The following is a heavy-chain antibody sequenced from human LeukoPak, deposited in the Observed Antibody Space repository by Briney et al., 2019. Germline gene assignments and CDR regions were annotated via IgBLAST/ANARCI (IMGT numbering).Heavy chain of an antibody. J-gene: IGHJ4*02. CDR2: IYHSGST. D-gene: IGHD2-15*01. CDR3: ARGIVVVVPYYYFDY. CDR1: GYSISSGYY. Sequence: SETLSFTCTVSGYSISSGYYWGWIRQPPGKGLEWIGSIYHSGSTYYNPSLKSRVTISVDTSKNQFSLKLSSVTAADTAVYYCARGIVVVVPYYYFDYWGQGTLVTVSS. V-gene: IGHV4-38-2*02.